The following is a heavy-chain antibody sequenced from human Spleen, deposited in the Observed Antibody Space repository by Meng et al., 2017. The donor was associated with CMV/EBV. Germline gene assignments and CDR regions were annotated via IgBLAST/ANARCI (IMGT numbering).Heavy chain of an antibody. V-gene: IGHV3-7*01. CDR2: IKQDGSEK. CDR3: ARGGKMTTVTSSDY. J-gene: IGHJ4*02. CDR1: GFTFSSYW. Sequence: GESLKISCAASGFTFSSYWMSWVRQAPGKGLEWVANIKQDGSEKYYVDSVKGRFTISRDNAKNSLYLQMGSLRAEDMAVYYCARGGKMTTVTSSDYWGQGTLVTVSS. D-gene: IGHD4-17*01.